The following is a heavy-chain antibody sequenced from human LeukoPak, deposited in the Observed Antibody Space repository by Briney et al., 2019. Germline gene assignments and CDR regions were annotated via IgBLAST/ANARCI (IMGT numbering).Heavy chain of an antibody. J-gene: IGHJ5*02. CDR3: ARELGYCSSTSCLNWFDP. V-gene: IGHV4-4*07. CDR1: GGSISSYY. D-gene: IGHD2-2*01. CDR2: IYTSGST. Sequence: SETLSLTSTVSGGSISSYYWSWIRQPAGKGLEWIGRIYTSGSTNYNPSLKSRVTMSVDTSKNQFSLKLSSVTAADTAVYYCARELGYCSSTSCLNWFDPWGQGTLVTVSS.